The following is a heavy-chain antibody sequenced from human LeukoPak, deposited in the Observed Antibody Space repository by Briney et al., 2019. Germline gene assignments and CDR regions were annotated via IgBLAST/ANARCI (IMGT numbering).Heavy chain of an antibody. CDR2: IYYSGST. CDR3: ARDARGSSSWYSFDY. CDR1: GGSISSSSYY. Sequence: PSETLSLTCTVSGGSISSSSYYWGWLRQPPGKGLEWIGSIYYSGSTYYNPSLKSRVTISVDTSKNQFSLKLSSVTAADTAVYYCARDARGSSSWYSFDYWGQGTLVTVSS. V-gene: IGHV4-39*07. D-gene: IGHD6-13*01. J-gene: IGHJ4*02.